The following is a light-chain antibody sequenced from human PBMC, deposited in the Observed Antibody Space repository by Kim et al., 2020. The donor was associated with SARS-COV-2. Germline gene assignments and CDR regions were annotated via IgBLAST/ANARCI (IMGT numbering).Light chain of an antibody. Sequence: QSVLTQPPSASGTPGQRITISCSGSSSNIGSNTVTWYQQLPGTAPKLLIYSSNQRPSGVPGRFSGSKSGTSASLAISGLQSEDEADYYCAAWDDSLNGYVFGTGTKVTVL. CDR2: SSN. J-gene: IGLJ1*01. CDR3: AAWDDSLNGYV. V-gene: IGLV1-44*01. CDR1: SSNIGSNT.